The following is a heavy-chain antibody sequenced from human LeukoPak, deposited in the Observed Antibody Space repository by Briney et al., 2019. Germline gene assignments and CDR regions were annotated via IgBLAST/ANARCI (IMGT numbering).Heavy chain of an antibody. CDR2: IIPIFGTA. V-gene: IGHV1-69*13. CDR3: AREVHYYGSGSYWAY. D-gene: IGHD3-10*01. J-gene: IGHJ4*02. CDR1: GGTFSSYA. Sequence: SVKVSCKASGGTFSSYAISWVRQAPGQGLEWMGGIIPIFGTANYAQKFQGRVTITADESTSTAYMELSSLRSEDTAVYYCAREVHYYGSGSYWAYWGQGTLVTVSS.